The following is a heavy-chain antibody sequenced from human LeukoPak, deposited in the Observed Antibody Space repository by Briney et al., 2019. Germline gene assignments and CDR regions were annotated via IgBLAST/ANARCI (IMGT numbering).Heavy chain of an antibody. CDR3: ARRRGWDFDSSGYDFDY. Sequence: GESLKISCKCSGYSFTSYWIGWVRQMPGKGLEWMGIIYPGDSDTKYSPSFQGQITISAAKSINTAYLQWSSLKDSDTAIYYCARRRGWDFDSSGYDFDYWGQGTLVTVSS. J-gene: IGHJ4*02. V-gene: IGHV5-51*01. CDR1: GYSFTSYW. CDR2: IYPGDSDT. D-gene: IGHD3-22*01.